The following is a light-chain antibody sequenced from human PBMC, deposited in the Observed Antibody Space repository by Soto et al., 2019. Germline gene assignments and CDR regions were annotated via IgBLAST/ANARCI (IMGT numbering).Light chain of an antibody. Sequence: EIVLTQSPGTLSLSPGERATLSCRASQSISRSDLAWYQHRPGQAPRLLIYAASSRATGIPVRFSGSGSGTDFTLSISRLEPEDFAVYYCQHYGSSSWTFGQGTKVDIK. V-gene: IGKV3-20*01. J-gene: IGKJ1*01. CDR1: QSISRSD. CDR3: QHYGSSSWT. CDR2: AAS.